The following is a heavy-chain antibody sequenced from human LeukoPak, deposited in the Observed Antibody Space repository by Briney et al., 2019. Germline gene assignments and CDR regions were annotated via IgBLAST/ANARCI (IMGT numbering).Heavy chain of an antibody. D-gene: IGHD2-2*01. Sequence: ASVKVSCKASGGTFSSYAISWVRQAPGQGLEWMGRIIPIFGTANYAQKFQGRVTITTDESTSTAYMELSSLRSEDTAVYYCARVDYCSSTSCSNWFDPWGQGTLVTVSS. CDR3: ARVDYCSSTSCSNWFDP. J-gene: IGHJ5*02. V-gene: IGHV1-69*05. CDR1: GGTFSSYA. CDR2: IIPIFGTA.